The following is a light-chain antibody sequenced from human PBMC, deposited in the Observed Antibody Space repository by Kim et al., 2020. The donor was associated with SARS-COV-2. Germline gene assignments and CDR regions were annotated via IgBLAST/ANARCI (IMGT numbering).Light chain of an antibody. J-gene: IGKJ5*01. CDR2: DTS. CDR1: ESVIKY. V-gene: IGKV3-11*01. CDR3: QQRYKWPPIT. Sequence: EVVLTQSPATLSLSTGERATLSCRASESVIKYLAWYQQKPGQAPRLLIHDTSNRATGIPARFSGSGSGTDFTLTISSLEPEDFAVYYCQQRYKWPPITFGQGTRLEIK.